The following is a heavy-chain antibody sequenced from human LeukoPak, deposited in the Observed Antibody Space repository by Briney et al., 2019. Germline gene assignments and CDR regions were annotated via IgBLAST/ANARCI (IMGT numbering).Heavy chain of an antibody. CDR2: IYYSGST. Sequence: SETLPLTCTVSGGSISSYYWSWIRQPPGKGLEWIGYIYYSGSTNYNPSLKSRVTISVDTSKNQFSLKLSSVTAADTAVYYCARDIGAGARAFDIWGQGTIVTVSS. J-gene: IGHJ3*02. V-gene: IGHV4-59*01. CDR1: GGSISSYY. D-gene: IGHD3-16*01. CDR3: ARDIGAGARAFDI.